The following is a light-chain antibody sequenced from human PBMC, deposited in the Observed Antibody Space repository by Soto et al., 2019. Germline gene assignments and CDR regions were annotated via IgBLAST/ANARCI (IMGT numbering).Light chain of an antibody. CDR3: QQYGSSPPVT. Sequence: EIVMTQSPGTLSLSPGERATLSCRAGQSVSSSYLAWYQQKPGQAPRLLIYGASSRATDIPDRFSGSGSGTDFTLTISRLEPEDFAVYYCQQYGSSPPVTFGGGTKVDIK. CDR1: QSVSSSY. V-gene: IGKV3-20*01. CDR2: GAS. J-gene: IGKJ4*01.